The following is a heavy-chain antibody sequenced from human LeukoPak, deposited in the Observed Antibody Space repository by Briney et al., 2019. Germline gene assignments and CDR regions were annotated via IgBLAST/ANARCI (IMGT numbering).Heavy chain of an antibody. D-gene: IGHD3-10*01. CDR1: GFTFSDYY. J-gene: IGHJ4*02. V-gene: IGHV3-11*04. CDR2: ISSSGSTI. Sequence: KTGGALRLSCAASGFTFSDYYMSWIRRAPGKGLEWVSYISSSGSTILYADSVKGRFTISRDNAKNSLYLQMNSLRAEDTAVYYCARDRYYYGSGYFDYWGQGTLVTVSS. CDR3: ARDRYYYGSGYFDY.